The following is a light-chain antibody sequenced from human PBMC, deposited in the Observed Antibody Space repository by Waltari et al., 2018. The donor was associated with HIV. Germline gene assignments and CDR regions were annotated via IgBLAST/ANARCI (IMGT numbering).Light chain of an antibody. CDR2: RSN. Sequence: QSVVTQPPSASGTPGQRVTISCSGSSSNIGSTYVYWYQQVPGTAPKILIDRSNPRPSGVPDRFSCSESGTSASLAISGLRSEDEADYYCAAWDDSLSGPVFGGGTKRTVL. J-gene: IGLJ3*02. CDR3: AAWDDSLSGPV. V-gene: IGLV1-47*01. CDR1: SSNIGSTY.